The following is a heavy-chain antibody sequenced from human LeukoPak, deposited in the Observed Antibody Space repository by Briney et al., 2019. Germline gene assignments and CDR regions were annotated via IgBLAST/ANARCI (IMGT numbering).Heavy chain of an antibody. CDR2: ISGSGGST. V-gene: IGHV3-23*01. D-gene: IGHD2-8*02. Sequence: GGSLRLSCAASGFTFSIYAMSWVRQAPGKGLEWVSAISGSGGSTYYADSVKGRFTISRGNSKNTLYLQMNSLRAEDTAVYYCAKLVALFVFDYWGQGTLVTVSS. J-gene: IGHJ4*02. CDR3: AKLVALFVFDY. CDR1: GFTFSIYA.